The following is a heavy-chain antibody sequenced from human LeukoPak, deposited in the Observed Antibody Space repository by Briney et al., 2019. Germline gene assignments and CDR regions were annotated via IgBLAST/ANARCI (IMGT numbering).Heavy chain of an antibody. CDR1: GYSISSGYY. V-gene: IGHV4-38-2*02. Sequence: PSETLSLTCTVSGYSISSGYYWGWIRQPPGKGLEWIGSIYHSGSTYYNPSLKSRVTISVDTSKNQFSLKLSSVTAADTAVYYCARQRFPGGSWFDPWGQGTLVTVSS. CDR2: IYHSGST. J-gene: IGHJ5*02. CDR3: ARQRFPGGSWFDP. D-gene: IGHD2/OR15-2a*01.